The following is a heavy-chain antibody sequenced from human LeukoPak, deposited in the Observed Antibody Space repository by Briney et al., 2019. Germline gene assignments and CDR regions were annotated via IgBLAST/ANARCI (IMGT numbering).Heavy chain of an antibody. CDR1: GFTVSSNY. CDR3: SASNIAVAGTFDY. J-gene: IGHJ4*02. V-gene: IGHV3-53*01. D-gene: IGHD6-19*01. CDR2: IYSGGST. Sequence: GGSLRLSCAASGFTVSSNYMSWVRQAPGKGLEWVSVIYSGGSTYYADSVKGRFTISRDNPMNTLYLQMNSLRAEDTAVYYCSASNIAVAGTFDYWGQGTLVTVSS.